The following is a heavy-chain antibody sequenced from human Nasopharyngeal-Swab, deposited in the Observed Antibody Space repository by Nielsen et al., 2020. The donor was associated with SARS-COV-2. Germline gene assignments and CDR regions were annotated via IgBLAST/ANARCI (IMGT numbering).Heavy chain of an antibody. CDR2: IRNKVDGGTA. CDR1: GITFEDYA. D-gene: IGHD4-23*01. V-gene: IGHV3-49*04. J-gene: IGHJ4*02. Sequence: GESLKISCSVSGITFEDYAINWVRQAPGKGLEWVGFIRNKVDGGTAEYAASVKGRFIISRDDSRSIAFLQMSSLKAEDTGVYYCSGPTVVGYWGQGTLVTVSS. CDR3: SGPTVVGY.